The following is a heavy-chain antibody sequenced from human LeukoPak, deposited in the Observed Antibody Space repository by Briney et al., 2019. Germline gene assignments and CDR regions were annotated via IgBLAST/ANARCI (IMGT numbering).Heavy chain of an antibody. CDR2: FYYSGST. D-gene: IGHD6-19*01. CDR1: GGSVSSGSYY. V-gene: IGHV4-61*01. Sequence: SETLSLTCTVSGGSVSSGSYYWNWIRQPPGKGLEWIGYFYYSGSTNYNPSLKSRVAISLDTSKNQFSLKLSSVTAADTAVYYCARRFGTSGWVDYWGQGTLVTVSS. J-gene: IGHJ4*02. CDR3: ARRFGTSGWVDY.